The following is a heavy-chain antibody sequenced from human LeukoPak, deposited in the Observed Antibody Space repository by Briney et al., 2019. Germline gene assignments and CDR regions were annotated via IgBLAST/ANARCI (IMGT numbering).Heavy chain of an antibody. V-gene: IGHV3-11*01. J-gene: IGHJ5*02. Sequence: GGSLRLSCAASGFAFSDYYMIWIRQASGKGLEWISYISSSGNTFSYADSVKGRFTISRDNTKKSLYLQMNSLRAEDTAVYYCVGEVARRPGWFDPWGQGTLVTVSS. CDR2: ISSSGNTF. CDR3: VGEVARRPGWFDP. D-gene: IGHD6-6*01. CDR1: GFAFSDYY.